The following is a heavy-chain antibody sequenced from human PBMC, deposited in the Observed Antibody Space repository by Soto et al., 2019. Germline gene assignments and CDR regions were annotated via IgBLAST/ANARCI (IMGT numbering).Heavy chain of an antibody. CDR1: GGSISSGGYY. CDR3: ARVWGTVTTYDY. Sequence: QVQLQESGPGLVKPSQTLSLTCTVSGGSISSGGYYWSWIRQHPGKGLEWIGYIYYSGSTYYNSSLKSRLTISIDTSKNQFSLKLSSVTAADTSVYYCARVWGTVTTYDYWGQGTLVTVSS. J-gene: IGHJ4*02. CDR2: IYYSGST. V-gene: IGHV4-31*03. D-gene: IGHD4-17*01.